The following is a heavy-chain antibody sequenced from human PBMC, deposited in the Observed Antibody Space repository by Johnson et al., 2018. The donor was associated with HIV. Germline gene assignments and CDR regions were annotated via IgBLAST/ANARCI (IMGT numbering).Heavy chain of an antibody. J-gene: IGHJ3*02. D-gene: IGHD5-18*01. CDR2: IRDGGLT. CDR1: GFTFDNYP. V-gene: IGHV3-43*01. CDR3: AKHSYGLRGAFDI. Sequence: VQLVESGGVVVQPGGSLRLSCAASGFTFDNYPMHWVRQGPGRGLEWVSLIRDGGLTFYADSVTGRFTISRDTSTNSLYLEMNSLKTEDTALYYCAKHSYGLRGAFDIWGQGTMVTVSS.